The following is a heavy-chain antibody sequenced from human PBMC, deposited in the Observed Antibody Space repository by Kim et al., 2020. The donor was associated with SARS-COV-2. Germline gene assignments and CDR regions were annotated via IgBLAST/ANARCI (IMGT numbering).Heavy chain of an antibody. D-gene: IGHD6-6*01. J-gene: IGHJ4*02. CDR3: ARGGSIAARPDYFDY. CDR2: IYYSGST. V-gene: IGHV4-59*13. CDR1: GGSISSYY. Sequence: SETLSHTCTVSGGSISSYYWSWIRQPPGKGLEWIGYIYYSGSTNYNPSLKSRVTISVDTSKNQFSLKLSSVTAADTAVYYCARGGSIAARPDYFDYWGQGTLVTVSS.